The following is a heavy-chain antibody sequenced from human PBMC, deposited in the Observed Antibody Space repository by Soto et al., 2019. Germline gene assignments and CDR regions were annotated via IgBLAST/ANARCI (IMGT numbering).Heavy chain of an antibody. CDR1: GDSFTSNNW. J-gene: IGHJ4*02. V-gene: IGHV4-4*02. Sequence: SETLSLTCAVSGDSFTSNNWWTWVRQPPGQGLEWIGEIYRTGSTNYNPSLKSRVTISLDKSENQFSLKVTSLTAADTAVYYCASRDPGTSVDYWGQGTLVTV. D-gene: IGHD1-7*01. CDR3: ASRDPGTSVDY. CDR2: IYRTGST.